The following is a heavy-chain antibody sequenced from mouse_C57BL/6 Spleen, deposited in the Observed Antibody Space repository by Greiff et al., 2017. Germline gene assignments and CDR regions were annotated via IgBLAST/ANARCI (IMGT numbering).Heavy chain of an antibody. J-gene: IGHJ2*01. CDR1: GYTFTSYW. CDR2: IYPGSGST. D-gene: IGHD1-1*01. V-gene: IGHV1-55*01. CDR3: ASPAHYYGPYY. Sequence: QVHVKQPGAELVKPGASVKMSCKASGYTFTSYWITWVKQRPGQGLEWIGDIYPGSGSTNYNEKFKSKATLTVDTSSSTAYMQLSSLTSEDSAVYYCASPAHYYGPYYWGQGTTLTVSS.